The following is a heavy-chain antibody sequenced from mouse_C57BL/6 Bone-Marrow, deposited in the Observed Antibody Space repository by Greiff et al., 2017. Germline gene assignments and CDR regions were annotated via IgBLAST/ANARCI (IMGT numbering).Heavy chain of an antibody. CDR2: ISDGGSYT. D-gene: IGHD3-2*02. CDR1: GFTFSSYA. Sequence: EVHLVESGGGLVKPGGSLKLSCAASGFTFSSYAMSWVRQTPEKRLEWVATISDGGSYTYYPDNVKGRFTISRDNAKNNLYLQMSQLKSEDTAMYYCARDGETAQAFYAMDYWGQGTSVTVSS. J-gene: IGHJ4*01. CDR3: ARDGETAQAFYAMDY. V-gene: IGHV5-4*01.